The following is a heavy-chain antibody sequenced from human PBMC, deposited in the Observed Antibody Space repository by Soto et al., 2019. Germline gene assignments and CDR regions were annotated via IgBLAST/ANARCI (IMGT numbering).Heavy chain of an antibody. CDR1: GGTFSSYA. J-gene: IGHJ6*01. D-gene: IGHD6-6*01. CDR2: IIPIFGTA. V-gene: IGHV1-69*13. Sequence: VASVKVSCKASGGTFSSYAISWVRQAPGQGLEWMGGIIPIFGTANYAQKFQGRVTITADESTSTAYMELSSLRSEDTAVYYCARDWGHSSSFHYGIDVWGQGTTVTVXS. CDR3: ARDWGHSSSFHYGIDV.